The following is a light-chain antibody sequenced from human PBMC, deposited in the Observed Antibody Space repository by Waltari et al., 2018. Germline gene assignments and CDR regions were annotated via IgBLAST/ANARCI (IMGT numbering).Light chain of an antibody. CDR3: QTGGHGTWV. V-gene: IGLV4-69*01. CDR1: SGHSSNV. CDR2: VNSDGSH. Sequence: QLVLTQSPSASASLGASVKLTCTLSSGHSSNVIAWLQQRPEKGPRYLMKVNSDGSHSKGDGIPDRFSGSSSGAERYLTLSNLQSEDEAGYFCQTGGHGTWVFGGGTTLTVL. J-gene: IGLJ3*02.